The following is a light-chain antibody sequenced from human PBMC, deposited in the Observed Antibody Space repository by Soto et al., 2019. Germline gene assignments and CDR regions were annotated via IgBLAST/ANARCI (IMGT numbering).Light chain of an antibody. V-gene: IGKV3D-20*02. CDR2: GAS. Sequence: EIVLTQSPGTLSLSPGERATLSCRASRDVSSNYLAWYQQKPGQAPRLLIYGASGRAAGIPARFSGSGFGTDFTLTISSLEPEDAAVYYCQQRSNWPPITFGQRTRLEI. CDR1: RDVSSNY. J-gene: IGKJ5*01. CDR3: QQRSNWPPIT.